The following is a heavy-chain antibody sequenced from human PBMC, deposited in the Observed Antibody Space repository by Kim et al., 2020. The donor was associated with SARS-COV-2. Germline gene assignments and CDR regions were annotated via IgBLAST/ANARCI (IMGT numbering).Heavy chain of an antibody. V-gene: IGHV3-48*02. D-gene: IGHD3-22*01. J-gene: IGHJ4*02. Sequence: KGRFTISRDNAKNSLYLQMNSLRDEDTAVYYCARDRHYYDSSGYYYCLDYWGQGTLVTVSS. CDR3: ARDRHYYDSSGYYYCLDY.